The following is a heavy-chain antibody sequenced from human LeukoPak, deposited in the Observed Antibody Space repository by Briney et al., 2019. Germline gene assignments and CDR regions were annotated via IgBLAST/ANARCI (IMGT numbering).Heavy chain of an antibody. D-gene: IGHD6-13*01. CDR1: GGSLSSSDHY. V-gene: IGHV4-30-4*01. J-gene: IGHJ4*02. CDR3: ARGDSSSWSFKI. Sequence: PSETLSLTCTVSGGSLSSSDHYWSWIRQPPGKGLEWIAYIYYSGTAYYNPSLKSRVSISADTSKNQFSLKLSSVTAADTAVYYCARGDSSSWSFKIWGQGTLVTVSS. CDR2: IYYSGTA.